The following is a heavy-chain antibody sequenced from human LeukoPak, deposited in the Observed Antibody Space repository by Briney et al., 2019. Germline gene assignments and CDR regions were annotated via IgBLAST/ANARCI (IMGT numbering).Heavy chain of an antibody. CDR1: GFTFSSYW. D-gene: IGHD2-2*01. V-gene: IGHV3-74*01. CDR2: IDSDGSST. J-gene: IGHJ4*02. CDR3: ARIYCSSTSCYHYFDY. Sequence: GGSLRLSCAASGFTFSSYWMYWVRQAPGKGLVWVSRIDSDGSSTSYADSVKGRFTISRDNAKNTLYLQMNSLRAEDTAVYYCARIYCSSTSCYHYFDYCGQGTLVTVSS.